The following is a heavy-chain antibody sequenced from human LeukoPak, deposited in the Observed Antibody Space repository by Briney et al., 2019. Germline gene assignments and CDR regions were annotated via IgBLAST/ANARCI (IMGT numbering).Heavy chain of an antibody. Sequence: GGSLRRSCAASGFTFSGSAMHWVRQASGKGLEWVGRIRSKANSYATAYAASVKGRFTISRDDSKNTAYLQMNSLKTEDTAVYYCTSQYYYDSSGYYYVYAFDIWGQGTMVTVSS. CDR3: TSQYYYDSSGYYYVYAFDI. J-gene: IGHJ3*02. CDR1: GFTFSGSA. V-gene: IGHV3-73*01. CDR2: IRSKANSYAT. D-gene: IGHD3-22*01.